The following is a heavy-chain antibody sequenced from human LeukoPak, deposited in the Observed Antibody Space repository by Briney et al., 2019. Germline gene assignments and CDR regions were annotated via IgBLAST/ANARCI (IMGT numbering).Heavy chain of an antibody. CDR3: ARVWVFDYYDSSGYSYYFDY. CDR1: GGSISSGDYY. Sequence: SETLSLTCTVSGGSISSGDYYWSWIRQPPGKGLEWIGYIYYSGSTYYNPSLKSRVTISVDTSKNQFSLKLSSVTAADTAVYYCARVWVFDYYDSSGYSYYFDYWGQGTLVTVSS. V-gene: IGHV4-30-4*01. CDR2: IYYSGST. D-gene: IGHD3-22*01. J-gene: IGHJ4*02.